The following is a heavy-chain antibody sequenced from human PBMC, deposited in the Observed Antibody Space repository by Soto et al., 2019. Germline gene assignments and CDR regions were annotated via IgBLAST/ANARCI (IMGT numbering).Heavy chain of an antibody. CDR2: ISYDGTNK. Sequence: GGSLRLSCAASGFSFSSYIMHWLRQAPGKGLEWVAAISYDGTNKYYADSVKGRFTISRDNSKNTLYLQMNSLRAEDTAVYYCATIDSGPGDAFDIWGQGTMVTVSS. V-gene: IGHV3-30-3*01. J-gene: IGHJ3*02. CDR3: ATIDSGPGDAFDI. CDR1: GFSFSSYI. D-gene: IGHD3-10*01.